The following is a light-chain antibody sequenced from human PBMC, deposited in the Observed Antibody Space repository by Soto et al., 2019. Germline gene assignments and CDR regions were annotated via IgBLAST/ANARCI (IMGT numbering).Light chain of an antibody. J-gene: IGKJ1*01. CDR3: QQYDKWPRT. CDR1: QSISSW. Sequence: DIQMTQSPSTLSASVGDRVTITCRASQSISSWLAWYQQKPGKAPKLLIYKASTLESGVPSNFSGSGSGTEFSLTISSLQSEDFAVYYCQQYDKWPRTFGQGTKVDIK. CDR2: KAS. V-gene: IGKV1-5*03.